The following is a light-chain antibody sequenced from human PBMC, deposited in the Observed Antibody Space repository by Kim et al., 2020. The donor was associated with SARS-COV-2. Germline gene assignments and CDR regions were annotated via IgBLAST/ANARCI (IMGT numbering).Light chain of an antibody. J-gene: IGLJ1*01. CDR2: VTSDGSH. V-gene: IGLV4-69*01. Sequence: QPVLTQSPSASASLGASVKLTCTLSSGHSTYAIAWHQQRPDKGPRYLMKVTSDGSHTRGDGIPDRFSGSTSGAERYLIISSLQSEDEADYYCQTWDIGTQGYVFGPGTKVTVL. CDR3: QTWDIGTQGYV. CDR1: SGHSTYA.